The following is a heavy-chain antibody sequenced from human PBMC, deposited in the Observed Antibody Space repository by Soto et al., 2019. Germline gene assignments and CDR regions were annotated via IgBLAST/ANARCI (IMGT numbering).Heavy chain of an antibody. D-gene: IGHD1-1*01. Sequence: QVQLVQSGAEVKKPGASVKVSCKASGYTFTGYYMHWVRQAPGQGLGWMGWINPNSGGTNYAQKFQGWVTITRDTSISKAYMELSRLRSDDTAVYYCAREEYDPPYYGMDVWGQGTTVTVSS. CDR1: GYTFTGYY. CDR2: INPNSGGT. V-gene: IGHV1-2*04. CDR3: AREEYDPPYYGMDV. J-gene: IGHJ6*02.